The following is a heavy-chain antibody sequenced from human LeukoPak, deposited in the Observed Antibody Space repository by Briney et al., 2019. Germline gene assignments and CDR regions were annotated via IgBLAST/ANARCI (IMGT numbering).Heavy chain of an antibody. V-gene: IGHV4-59*01. CDR3: ARGLPNYYDRYLFDY. J-gene: IGHJ4*02. CDR2: IYYSGST. D-gene: IGHD3-22*01. CDR1: GGSISSYY. Sequence: SETLSLTCTVSGGSISSYYWSWIRQPPGKGLEWIGYIYYSGSTNYNPSLKSRVTISVDTSKNQFSLKLSSVTAADTAVYYCARGLPNYYDRYLFDYWGQGTLVTVSS.